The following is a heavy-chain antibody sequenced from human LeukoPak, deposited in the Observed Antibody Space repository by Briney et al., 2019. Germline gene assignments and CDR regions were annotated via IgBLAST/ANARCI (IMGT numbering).Heavy chain of an antibody. CDR3: AREPHDGMIKKKEFDY. CDR1: GYTFTSYY. Sequence: ASVKVSCKASGYTFTSYYMHWVRQAPGQGLEWMGIINPSGGSTSYAQKFQGRVTMTRDTSTSTVYTELSSLRSEDTAVYYCAREPHDGMIKKKEFDYWGQGTLVTVSS. D-gene: IGHD3-22*01. J-gene: IGHJ4*02. V-gene: IGHV1-46*01. CDR2: INPSGGST.